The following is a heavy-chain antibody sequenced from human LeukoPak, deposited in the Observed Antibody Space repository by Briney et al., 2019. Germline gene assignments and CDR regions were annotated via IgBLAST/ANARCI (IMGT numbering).Heavy chain of an antibody. CDR2: IYHSGST. CDR3: ARQEYYYGSGSEFDY. CDR1: GDSDDSIKSSSYY. V-gene: IGHV4-39*01. J-gene: IGHJ4*02. Sequence: SETLSLTCTVSGDSDDSIKSSSYYWGWIRQPPGKGLEWIGSIYHSGSTYYNPSLKSRVTISVDTSKNQFSLKLSSVTAADTAVYYCARQEYYYGSGSEFDYWGQGTLVTVSS. D-gene: IGHD3-10*01.